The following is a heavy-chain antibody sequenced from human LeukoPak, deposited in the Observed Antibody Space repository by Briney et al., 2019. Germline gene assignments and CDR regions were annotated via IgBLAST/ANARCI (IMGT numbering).Heavy chain of an antibody. CDR1: GLIFTDAW. CDR2: TKSKSEGERK. V-gene: IGHV3-15*01. Sequence: GGSLRLSCEVSGLIFTDAWMNWVRQAPGKGLEWLGRTKSKSEGERKDYAAPVKGRFNISRDDSKNMLYAQMNSLKIEDTGVYYCTTGLRWGQGILVIVSS. J-gene: IGHJ4*02. CDR3: TTGLR.